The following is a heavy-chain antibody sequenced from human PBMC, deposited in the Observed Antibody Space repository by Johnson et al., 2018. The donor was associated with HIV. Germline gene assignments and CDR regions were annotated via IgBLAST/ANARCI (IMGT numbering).Heavy chain of an antibody. V-gene: IGHV3-7*01. CDR2: IKQDGSET. J-gene: IGHJ3*01. CDR1: GFTCSDYW. CDR3: ARDSKPWGVDYVGYAFDL. D-gene: IGHD4-17*01. Sequence: VQLVESGGGLVQPGGSLRLSCAGSGFTCSDYWMKWVRQAPVKGLEWVAKIKQDGSETYYVDSVTGRFTISRDNAKKSPYPLMNSLRVEDTAVYYCARDSKPWGVDYVGYAFDLWGQGTMVTVSS.